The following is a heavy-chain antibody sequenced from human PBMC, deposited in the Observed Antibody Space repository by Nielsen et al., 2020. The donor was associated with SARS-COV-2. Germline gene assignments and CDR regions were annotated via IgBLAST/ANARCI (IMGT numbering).Heavy chain of an antibody. CDR2: IKSKTDGGTT. D-gene: IGHD2-15*01. Sequence: GGSLRLSCAASGFTFSSYSMNWVRQAPGKGLEWVGRIKSKTDGGTTDYAAPVKGRFTISRDDSKNTLYLQMNSLKTEDTAVYYCTTVRYCSGGSCYYYYYGIDVWGQGTTVTVSS. CDR3: TTVRYCSGGSCYYYYYGIDV. V-gene: IGHV3-15*01. CDR1: GFTFSSYS. J-gene: IGHJ6*02.